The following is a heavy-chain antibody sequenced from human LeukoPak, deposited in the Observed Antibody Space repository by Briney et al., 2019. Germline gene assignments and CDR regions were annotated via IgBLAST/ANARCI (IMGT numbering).Heavy chain of an antibody. CDR2: INPNSGGT. D-gene: IGHD6-13*01. CDR1: GYTFTGYY. Sequence: ASVKVSCRASGYTFTGYYMHWVRQAPGQGLEWMGWINPNSGGTNYAQKFQGRVTMTRDTSISTAYMELSRLRSDDTAVYYCARAPNRIAAADSPGPYWGQGTLVTVSS. J-gene: IGHJ4*02. V-gene: IGHV1-2*02. CDR3: ARAPNRIAAADSPGPY.